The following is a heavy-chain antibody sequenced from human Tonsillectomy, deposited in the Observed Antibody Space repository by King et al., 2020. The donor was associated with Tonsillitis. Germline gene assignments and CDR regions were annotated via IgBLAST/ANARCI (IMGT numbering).Heavy chain of an antibody. CDR1: GYTFTSHD. CDR2: MNPNSENT. Sequence: VQLVESGAEVKKPGASVKVSCKASGYTFTSHDINWVRQATGQGLEWMGWMNPNSENTGYAQKFQGRVTMTRNTTISTAYMELSSLRYEDTAVYYCARVLPDSWNPGRRALDIWGQGTMVTVSS. D-gene: IGHD1-20*01. CDR3: ARVLPDSWNPGRRALDI. J-gene: IGHJ3*02. V-gene: IGHV1-8*01.